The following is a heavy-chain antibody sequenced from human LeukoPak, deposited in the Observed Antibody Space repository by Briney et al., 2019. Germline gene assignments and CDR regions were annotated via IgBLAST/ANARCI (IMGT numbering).Heavy chain of an antibody. V-gene: IGHV3-53*01. D-gene: IGHD2-15*01. CDR2: MFPDGRT. CDR3: ARGLGYCSGGSCRNWFDP. CDR1: GFSVNDNY. Sequence: GGSLRLSCAVSGFSVNDNYMSWVRQAPGKGLQWVSVMFPDGRTYYADSVKGRFTISRDNAKNSLYLQMNSLRAEDTAVYYCARGLGYCSGGSCRNWFDPWGQGTLVTVSS. J-gene: IGHJ5*02.